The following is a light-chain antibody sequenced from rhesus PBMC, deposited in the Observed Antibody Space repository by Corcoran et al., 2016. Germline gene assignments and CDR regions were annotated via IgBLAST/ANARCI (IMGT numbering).Light chain of an antibody. CDR1: QSIGNY. CDR2: GAS. J-gene: IGKJ2*01. V-gene: IGKV3-24*04. CDR3: QQSSNLSPYS. Sequence: EAVVTQSPATLSLSPGERATLSCRASQSIGNYLAWYQQTPGQAPRLLIYGASSRATGIPDRFSGSGSGTYVTLTISSLEPEDVGVYYCQQSSNLSPYSFGQGTKVEIK.